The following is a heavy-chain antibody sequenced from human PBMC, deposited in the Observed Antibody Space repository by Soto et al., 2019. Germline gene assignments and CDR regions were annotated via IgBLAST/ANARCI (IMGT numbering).Heavy chain of an antibody. CDR2: IYSGGST. CDR1: GFTVSSNY. V-gene: IGHV3-53*02. J-gene: IGHJ4*02. CDR3: AREGSDFWSGQYYFDY. Sequence: EVQLVETGGGLIQPGGSLRLSCAASGFTVSSNYMSWVRQAPGKGLEWVSVIYSGGSTYYEDSVMGRFTISRDNPKNTLYLQMNSLRAEDTAVYYCAREGSDFWSGQYYFDYWGQGTLVTVSS. D-gene: IGHD3-3*01.